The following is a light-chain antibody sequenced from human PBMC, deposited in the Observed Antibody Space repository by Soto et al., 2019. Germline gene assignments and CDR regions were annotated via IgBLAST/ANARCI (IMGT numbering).Light chain of an antibody. CDR2: DAS. J-gene: IGKJ1*01. CDR3: QQYNSYST. Sequence: IQMPQSASTLSTTVGARVAITFRASQSISTWLAWYQQKPGKAPKLLIYDASSLESGVPSRFSGSGSGTEFTLTISSLQPEDFASYYCQQYNSYSTFGQGTKVDIK. V-gene: IGKV1-5*01. CDR1: QSISTW.